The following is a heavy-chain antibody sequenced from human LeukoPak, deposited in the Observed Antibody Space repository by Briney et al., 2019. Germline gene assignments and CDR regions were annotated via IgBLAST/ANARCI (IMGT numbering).Heavy chain of an antibody. D-gene: IGHD6-19*01. V-gene: IGHV4-34*01. J-gene: IGHJ4*02. Sequence: SETLSLTCTVSGGSISSYYWSWIRQPPGKGLEWIGEINHSGSTNYNPSLKSRVTISVDTSKNQFSLKLSSVTAADTAVYYCARVSRMSGWTFDYWGQGTLVTVSS. CDR1: GGSISSYY. CDR3: ARVSRMSGWTFDY. CDR2: INHSGST.